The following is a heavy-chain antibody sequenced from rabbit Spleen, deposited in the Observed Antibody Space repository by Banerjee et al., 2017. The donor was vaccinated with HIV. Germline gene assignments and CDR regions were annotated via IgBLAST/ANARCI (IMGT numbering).Heavy chain of an antibody. Sequence: QLEESGGRLVQPGGSLTLTCKASGFSLSSYWMNWVRQAPGKGLEWIGIIYAISETTYYASWVNGRFTISSDNAQNDVDLQLNSLTAADTATYFCAREDVGGSCSLWDPGTLVTVS. V-gene: IGHV1S7*01. CDR1: GFSLSSYW. CDR3: AREDVGGSCSL. J-gene: IGHJ4*01. D-gene: IGHD5-1*01. CDR2: IYAISETT.